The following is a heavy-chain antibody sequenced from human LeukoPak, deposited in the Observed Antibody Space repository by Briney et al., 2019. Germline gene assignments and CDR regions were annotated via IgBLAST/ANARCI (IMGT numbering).Heavy chain of an antibody. V-gene: IGHV3-74*01. CDR2: IKSDGITI. Sequence: GSLRLSCAASGFTFSSSAMSWVRQVPGKGLVWVSRIKSDGITITYADSVKGRFTISRDNAKNTLYLQMNSLRAEDTAVYYCLRDLNWSLDQWGQGTLVTVSS. D-gene: IGHD1-20*01. J-gene: IGHJ4*02. CDR1: GFTFSSSA. CDR3: LRDLNWSLDQ.